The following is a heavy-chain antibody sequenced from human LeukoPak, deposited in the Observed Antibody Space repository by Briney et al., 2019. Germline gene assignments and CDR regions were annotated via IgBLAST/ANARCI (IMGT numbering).Heavy chain of an antibody. CDR3: ARMPRNYDILTGYYIPYYMDV. V-gene: IGHV1-46*01. CDR1: GYTFTSYY. D-gene: IGHD3-9*01. CDR2: INPSGGST. J-gene: IGHJ6*03. Sequence: ASVKVSCKASGYTFTSYYMHWVRQAPGQGLEWMGIINPSGGSTSYAQKLQGRVTMTTDTSTSTAYMELRSLRSDDTAVYYCARMPRNYDILTGYYIPYYMDVWGKGTTVTVSS.